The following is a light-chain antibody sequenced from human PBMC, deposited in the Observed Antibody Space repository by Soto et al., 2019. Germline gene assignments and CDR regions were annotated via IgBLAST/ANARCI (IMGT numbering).Light chain of an antibody. Sequence: QSVLTQPPSVSVAPGQRVTISCTGSSSNIGAGYDVHWYQQLPGIAPKLLIYGNSNRPSGVPDRFSGSKSGTSASLAITGLQAEDEADYYCQSYDSSLSVFGTGTKVTVL. V-gene: IGLV1-40*01. CDR2: GNS. CDR1: SSNIGAGYD. CDR3: QSYDSSLSV. J-gene: IGLJ1*01.